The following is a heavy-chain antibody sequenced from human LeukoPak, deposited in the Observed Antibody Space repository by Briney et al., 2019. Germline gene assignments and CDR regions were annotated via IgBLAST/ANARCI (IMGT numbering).Heavy chain of an antibody. CDR1: GFTLYDYA. J-gene: IGHJ5*02. V-gene: IGHV3-9*01. CDR3: AKDMVFRSGWYGWFDP. Sequence: GGSLRLSCAASGFTLYDYAMHWVRHAPQKGLEWGSDIIWNSGRIVCADSVRGRFTISRDNDKNSLYLEMNNLRAEDTALYYCAKDMVFRSGWYGWFDPWGQGTLVTVSS. D-gene: IGHD6-19*01. CDR2: IIWNSGRI.